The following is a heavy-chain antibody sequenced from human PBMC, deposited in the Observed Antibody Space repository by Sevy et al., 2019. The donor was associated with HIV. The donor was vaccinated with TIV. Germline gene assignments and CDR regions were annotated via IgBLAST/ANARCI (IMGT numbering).Heavy chain of an antibody. J-gene: IGHJ4*02. V-gene: IGHV6-1*01. Sequence: SQTPSLTCAISGDSVSTNSAVWNWIRQSPSRGLEWLGRTYYRSKWYNDYSVSLKGRLTITPDTSKNQFSLHLKSVTADDTAVYFCARAGATIFGIVTMSFDVWGQGTLVTVSS. CDR1: GDSVSTNSAV. D-gene: IGHD3-3*01. CDR2: TYYRSKWYN. CDR3: ARAGATIFGIVTMSFDV.